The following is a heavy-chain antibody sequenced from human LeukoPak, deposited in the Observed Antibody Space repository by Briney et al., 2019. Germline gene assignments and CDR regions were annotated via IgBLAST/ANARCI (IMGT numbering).Heavy chain of an antibody. CDR1: GDTFTSYD. Sequence: ASVKVSCKASGDTFTSYDINWVRQATGQGLEWMGWMNPNSGNTGYAQKFQGRVTITRNTSISTAYMELSSLRSEDTAVYYCARGRTLPPVRGVIHYYMDVWGKGTTVTVSS. V-gene: IGHV1-8*03. D-gene: IGHD3-10*01. J-gene: IGHJ6*03. CDR2: MNPNSGNT. CDR3: ARGRTLPPVRGVIHYYMDV.